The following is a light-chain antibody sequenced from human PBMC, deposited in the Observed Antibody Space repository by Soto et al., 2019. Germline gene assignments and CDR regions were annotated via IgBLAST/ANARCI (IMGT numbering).Light chain of an antibody. CDR2: DAS. Sequence: TLSVSQGERATLSRRASQSVNSNLAWYQQKPGQAPRLLIYDASNRATGIPARFSGSGSGTDFTLTISSLEPEDFAVYYCQQRRNWGTFGQGTRL. CDR1: QSVNSN. CDR3: QQRRNWGT. J-gene: IGKJ5*01. V-gene: IGKV3-11*01.